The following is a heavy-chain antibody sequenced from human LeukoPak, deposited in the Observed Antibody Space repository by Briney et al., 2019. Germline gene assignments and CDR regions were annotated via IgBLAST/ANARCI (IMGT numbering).Heavy chain of an antibody. Sequence: SETLSLTCTVSGGSISSYYWSWIRQPPGKGLEWIGYIYYSGSTNYNPSLKSRVTISVDTSKSQFPLKLSSVTAADTAVYYCARDSKWGLYFDYWGQGTLVTVSS. V-gene: IGHV4-59*12. CDR3: ARDSKWGLYFDY. D-gene: IGHD1-26*01. CDR2: IYYSGST. J-gene: IGHJ4*02. CDR1: GGSISSYY.